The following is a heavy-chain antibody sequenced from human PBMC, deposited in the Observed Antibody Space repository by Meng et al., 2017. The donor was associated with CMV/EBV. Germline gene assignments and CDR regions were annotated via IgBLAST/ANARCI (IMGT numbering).Heavy chain of an antibody. CDR2: ISSSRSNI. CDR3: ARGMDDY. D-gene: IGHD2-8*01. Sequence: SLALPCSASGFALSSYSMNWVRQAPGEGLEWSSSISSSRSNIYYADSVQCRFTISRNNANTSLCLQMNSLRAEDTAVYYSARGMDDYWGHGALVTVSS. CDR1: GFALSSYS. V-gene: IGHV3-21*01. J-gene: IGHJ4*01.